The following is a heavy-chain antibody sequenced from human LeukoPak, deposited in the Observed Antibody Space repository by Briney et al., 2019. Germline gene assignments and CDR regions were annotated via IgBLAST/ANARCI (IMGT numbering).Heavy chain of an antibody. J-gene: IGHJ4*02. D-gene: IGHD3-10*01. V-gene: IGHV3-23*01. CDR2: ISGSGGST. CDR1: GFTFSSYA. Sequence: GRSLRLSCTASGFTFSSYAMSWVREAPGKGLEWVSAISGSGGSTYYADSVKGRFTISRDNSKNTLYLQMNSLRAEDTAVYYCAKLLVRGVIIGYFDYWGQGTLVTVSS. CDR3: AKLLVRGVIIGYFDY.